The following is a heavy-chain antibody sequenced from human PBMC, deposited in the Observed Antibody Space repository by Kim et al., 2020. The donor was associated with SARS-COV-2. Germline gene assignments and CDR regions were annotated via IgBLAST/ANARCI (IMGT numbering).Heavy chain of an antibody. CDR3: ARDISSGWYWYFDY. D-gene: IGHD6-19*01. V-gene: IGHV7-4-1*02. J-gene: IGHJ4*02. Sequence: AQGFTGRFVFSLDTSVSTAYLQISSLKAEDTAVYYCARDISSGWYWYFDYWGQGTLVTVSS.